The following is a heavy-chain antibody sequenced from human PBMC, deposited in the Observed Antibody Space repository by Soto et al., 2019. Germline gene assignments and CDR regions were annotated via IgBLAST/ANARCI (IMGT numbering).Heavy chain of an antibody. Sequence: GGSLRLSCAASEFSFRSYVMSWVRQAPGKGLEWVSTITGRGGSTYYADSVKGRCTISRDNSKNLLYLQLNILNAGHSGVYYWARVQQWMGHFCFEHSGQRTLVTAAS. V-gene: IGHV3-23*01. CDR3: ARVQQWMGHFCFEH. J-gene: IGHJ4*02. CDR2: ITGRGGST. D-gene: IGHD6-19*01. CDR1: EFSFRSYV.